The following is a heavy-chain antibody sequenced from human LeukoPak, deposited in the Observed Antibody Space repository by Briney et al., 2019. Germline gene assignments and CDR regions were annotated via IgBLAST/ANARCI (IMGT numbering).Heavy chain of an antibody. Sequence: ASVKVSCKVSGYTLTELSMHWVRQAPGKGLEWMGGFDPEDGETIYAQKFQGRVTMTEDTSTDTAYMELSSLRSEDTAVYYCATQKVFGSRYASGYDPTFDYWGQGTLVTVSS. V-gene: IGHV1-24*01. CDR3: ATQKVFGSRYASGYDPTFDY. CDR1: GYTLTELS. CDR2: FDPEDGET. J-gene: IGHJ4*02. D-gene: IGHD5-12*01.